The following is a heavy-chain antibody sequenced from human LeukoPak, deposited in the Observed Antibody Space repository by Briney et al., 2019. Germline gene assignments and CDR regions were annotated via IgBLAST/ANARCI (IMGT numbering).Heavy chain of an antibody. V-gene: IGHV1-8*01. Sequence: ASVKVSCKASGSTFTSYDINWVRQATGQGLEWMGWMNPNSGNTGYAQKFQGRVTMTRNTSISTAYMELSSLRSEDTAVYYCARVAARPGTYYMDVWGKGTTVTVSS. D-gene: IGHD6-6*01. CDR2: MNPNSGNT. CDR1: GSTFTSYD. CDR3: ARVAARPGTYYMDV. J-gene: IGHJ6*03.